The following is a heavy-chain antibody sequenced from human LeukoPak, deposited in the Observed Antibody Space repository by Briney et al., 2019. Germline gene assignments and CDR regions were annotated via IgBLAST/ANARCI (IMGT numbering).Heavy chain of an antibody. CDR1: GGSMSNFY. V-gene: IGHV4-4*07. CDR2: IYSSGST. Sequence: SETLSLTCTVSGGSMSNFYWSWILQPAGKTLEWIGRIYSSGSTNYNPSLKSRVTMSLDTSKNQFSLKLSSVTAADTAVYFCARETTGAGTARPFDYWGQGTLVTVSS. CDR3: ARETTGAGTARPFDY. J-gene: IGHJ4*02. D-gene: IGHD6-13*01.